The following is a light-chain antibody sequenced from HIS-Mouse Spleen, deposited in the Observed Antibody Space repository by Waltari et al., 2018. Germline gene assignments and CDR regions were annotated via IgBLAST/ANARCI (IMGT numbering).Light chain of an antibody. CDR1: QGISSY. CDR3: QQLISYPPT. V-gene: IGKV1-9*01. Sequence: DIQLTQSPSFLSASVADRVTITCRASQGISSYLVWYQQKPGKAPELLIYAACTLQSGVPSMFSGSGSGTELTLTFSSLQPEDFATYYCQQLISYPPTFGQGTKVEIK. CDR2: AAC. J-gene: IGKJ1*01.